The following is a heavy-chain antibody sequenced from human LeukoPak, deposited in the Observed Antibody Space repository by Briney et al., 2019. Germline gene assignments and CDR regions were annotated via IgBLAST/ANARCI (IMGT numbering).Heavy chain of an antibody. Sequence: GGSLRLSCAASGFTFSSYDMHWVRQATGKGLEWVSAIGTAGDTYYPGSVKGRFTISRENAKNSLYLQMNSLRAGDTAVYYCARAHSWYDAFDIWGQGTVVTVSS. J-gene: IGHJ3*02. CDR2: IGTAGDT. CDR3: ARAHSWYDAFDI. V-gene: IGHV3-13*01. D-gene: IGHD6-13*01. CDR1: GFTFSSYD.